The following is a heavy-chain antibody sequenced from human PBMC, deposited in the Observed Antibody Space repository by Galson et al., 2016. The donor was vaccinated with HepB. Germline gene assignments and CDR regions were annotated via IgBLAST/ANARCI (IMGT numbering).Heavy chain of an antibody. Sequence: SLRLSCAASGFTFSRFWMNWVRQAPGEGLEWVASIKEDGSKAFYADSVKGRFTISRDNVENSLSLQMNSLRAEDTAVFYCARYGDEAGWNFHQWGQGTQVTVSS. V-gene: IGHV3-7*03. CDR3: ARYGDEAGWNFHQ. D-gene: IGHD6-19*01. CDR2: IKEDGSKA. J-gene: IGHJ1*01. CDR1: GFTFSRFW.